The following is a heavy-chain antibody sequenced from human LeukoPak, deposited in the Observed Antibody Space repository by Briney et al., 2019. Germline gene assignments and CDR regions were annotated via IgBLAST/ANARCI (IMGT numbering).Heavy chain of an antibody. J-gene: IGHJ4*02. Sequence: EASVKVSCKVSGYTITELSMHWVRQDPGKGLEWMGGFDPEDGETIYAQKFQGRVTMTEDTSTDTAYMELSSLRSEDTAVYYCARVKYSSSWYYFDYWGQGTLVTVSS. V-gene: IGHV1-24*01. CDR2: FDPEDGET. D-gene: IGHD6-13*01. CDR3: ARVKYSSSWYYFDY. CDR1: GYTITELS.